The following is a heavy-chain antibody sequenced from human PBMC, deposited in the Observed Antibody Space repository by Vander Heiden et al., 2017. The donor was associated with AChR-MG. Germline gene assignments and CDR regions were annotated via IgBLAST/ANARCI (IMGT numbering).Heavy chain of an antibody. D-gene: IGHD6-13*01. V-gene: IGHV4-34*01. CDR2: INHSGST. J-gene: IGHJ6*02. CDR3: ARVIGIAAAPSFGFYYGMDV. Sequence: QVQLQQWGAGLLKPSETLSLTCAVYGGSFSGYYWSWIRQPPGKGLEWIGEINHSGSTNYNPSLKSRVTISVDTSKNQFSLKLSSVTAADTAVYYCARVIGIAAAPSFGFYYGMDVWGQGTTVTVSS. CDR1: GGSFSGYY.